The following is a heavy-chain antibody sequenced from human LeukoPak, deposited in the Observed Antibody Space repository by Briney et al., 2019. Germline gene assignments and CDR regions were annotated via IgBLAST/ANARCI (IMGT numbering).Heavy chain of an antibody. CDR1: GGSISSYY. Sequence: PSETLSLTCTVSGGSISSYYWSWIRQPPGKGLEWIGYIYYSGSTNYNPSLKSRVTISVDTSKNQFSLKLSSVTAADTAVYYCARERPGSSDLFAYWGQGTLVTVSS. V-gene: IGHV4-59*01. CDR2: IYYSGST. CDR3: ARERPGSSDLFAY. D-gene: IGHD2-2*01. J-gene: IGHJ4*02.